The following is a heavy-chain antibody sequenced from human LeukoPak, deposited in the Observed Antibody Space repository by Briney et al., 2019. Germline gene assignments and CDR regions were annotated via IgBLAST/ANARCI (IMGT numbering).Heavy chain of an antibody. Sequence: SVKVSCKASGGTFSSYAISWVRQAPGQGLEWMGGIIPIFGTANYAQKFQGRVTITADESTSTAYMELSSLRSEDTAVYYCARGYCSSTSCYGGGFDYWGQGTLVTVSS. J-gene: IGHJ4*02. CDR2: IIPIFGTA. V-gene: IGHV1-69*13. D-gene: IGHD2-2*01. CDR3: ARGYCSSTSCYGGGFDY. CDR1: GGTFSSYA.